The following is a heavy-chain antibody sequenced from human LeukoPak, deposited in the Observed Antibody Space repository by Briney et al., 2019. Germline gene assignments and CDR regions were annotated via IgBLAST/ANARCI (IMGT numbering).Heavy chain of an antibody. CDR1: GFTFSSYA. D-gene: IGHD3-3*01. V-gene: IGHV3-9*01. CDR3: AKDMHYDFWSGSYGMDV. CDR2: ISWNSGSI. J-gene: IGHJ6*02. Sequence: PGGSLRLSCAASGFTFSSYAMSWVRQAPGKGLEWVSGISWNSGSIGYADSVKGRFTISRDNAKNSLYLQMNSLRAEDTALYYCAKDMHYDFWSGSYGMDVWGQGTTVTVSS.